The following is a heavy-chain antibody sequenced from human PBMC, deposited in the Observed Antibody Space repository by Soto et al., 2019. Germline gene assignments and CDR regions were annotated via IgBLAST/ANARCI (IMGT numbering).Heavy chain of an antibody. J-gene: IGHJ4*02. CDR2: ISGSGGST. CDR3: ARRSSGWYFDY. Sequence: EVQLLESGGGLVQPGGSLRLSCAASGFTFSSYAMSWVRQAPGKGLEWVSAISGSGGSTYYADSVKGRFTISRDSSKNTLYLQVNSLRAEDTAVYYCARRSSGWYFDYWGQGTVVTVSS. V-gene: IGHV3-23*01. D-gene: IGHD6-19*01. CDR1: GFTFSSYA.